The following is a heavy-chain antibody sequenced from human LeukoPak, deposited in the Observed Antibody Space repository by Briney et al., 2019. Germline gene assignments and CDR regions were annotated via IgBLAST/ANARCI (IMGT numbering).Heavy chain of an antibody. Sequence: SETLSLTCAVYGGSFSGSYWSWIRQPPGKGLEWIGEINHSGSTNYNPSLKSRVTISVDTSKNQFSLKLNSVTAAGTAVYYCARYVAVAGTINWFDPWGQGTLVTVSS. CDR2: INHSGST. J-gene: IGHJ5*02. V-gene: IGHV4-34*01. CDR3: ARYVAVAGTINWFDP. D-gene: IGHD6-19*01. CDR1: GGSFSGSY.